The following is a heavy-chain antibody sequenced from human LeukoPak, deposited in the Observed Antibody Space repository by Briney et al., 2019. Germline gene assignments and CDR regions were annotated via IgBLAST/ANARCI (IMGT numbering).Heavy chain of an antibody. D-gene: IGHD3-9*01. Sequence: AFVRYGGSINYYADSVKGRFTISRDNSKNTLYLQMNSLRAEDTAVYCCAKDLGGEYNIFDYWGQGTLVTVSS. CDR3: AKDLGGEYNIFDY. V-gene: IGHV3-30*02. CDR2: VRYGGSIN. J-gene: IGHJ4*02.